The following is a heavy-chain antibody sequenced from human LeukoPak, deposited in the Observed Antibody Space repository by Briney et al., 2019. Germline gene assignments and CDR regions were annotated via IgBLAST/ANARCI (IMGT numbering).Heavy chain of an antibody. CDR3: AGDPDFAALDS. CDR1: GFTFSNFF. V-gene: IGHV3-7*01. J-gene: IGHJ4*02. D-gene: IGHD1-14*01. CDR2: IKEDGSLT. Sequence: PGGSLRLSCVVSGFTFSNFFMSWVRQAPGKGLEWVANIKEDGSLTYHMDSVKGRFTISRDNARNSLYLQMNSLRADDTAVYYCAGDPDFAALDSWGRGIVVTVSS.